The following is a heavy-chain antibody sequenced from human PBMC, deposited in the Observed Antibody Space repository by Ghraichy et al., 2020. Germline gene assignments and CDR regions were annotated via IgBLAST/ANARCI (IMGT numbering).Heavy chain of an antibody. CDR1: GFTFSGSA. CDR3: TRGGVPGTLVYGMDV. Sequence: GESLNISCAASGFTFSGSAMHWVRQASGKGLEWVGRIRTKPNTYATAYAASVKGRFTISRDDSKNMAYLQMNSLKTEDTAVYYCTRGGVPGTLVYGMDVWGQGTTVTVSS. D-gene: IGHD6-19*01. CDR2: IRTKPNTYAT. V-gene: IGHV3-73*01. J-gene: IGHJ6*02.